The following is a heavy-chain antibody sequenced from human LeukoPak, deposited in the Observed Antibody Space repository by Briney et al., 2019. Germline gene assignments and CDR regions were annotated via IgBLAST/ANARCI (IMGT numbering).Heavy chain of an antibody. V-gene: IGHV3-23*01. Sequence: PGGSLRLSCAASGYTFSNYAMTWVRQAPGKGLEWVSAISGRGGSTYYADSVKGRFTISRDNSKNTLYLQMNSLRAEDTAVYFCAKPPITIFGVAPYGMDVWGPGTTVTVSS. CDR2: ISGRGGST. D-gene: IGHD3-3*01. CDR3: AKPPITIFGVAPYGMDV. CDR1: GYTFSNYA. J-gene: IGHJ6*02.